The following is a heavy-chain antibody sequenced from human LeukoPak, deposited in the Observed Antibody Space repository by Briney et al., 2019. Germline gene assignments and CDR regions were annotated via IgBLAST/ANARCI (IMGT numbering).Heavy chain of an antibody. CDR2: IYYSGST. J-gene: IGHJ4*02. CDR3: ARRASTSLSVDY. D-gene: IGHD5/OR15-5a*01. Sequence: WVRQPPGKGLEWIGSIYYSGSTYYNPSLKSRVTISVDTSKNQFSLKLSSVTAADTAVYYCARRASTSLSVDYWGQGTLVTVSS. V-gene: IGHV4-39*01.